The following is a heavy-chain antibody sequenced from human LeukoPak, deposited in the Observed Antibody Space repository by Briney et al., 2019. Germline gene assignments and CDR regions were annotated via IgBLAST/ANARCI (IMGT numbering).Heavy chain of an antibody. CDR2: ISSNGGST. CDR3: VKDRTDDAFDI. CDR1: GFTFSSYA. D-gene: IGHD1-14*01. V-gene: IGHV3-64D*09. Sequence: PGGSLRLSCSASGFTFSSYAMHWVRQAPGKGLEYVSAISSNGGSTYYADSVKGRFTISRDNSKNTPYLQMSSLRAEDTAVYYCVKDRTDDAFDIWGQGTMVTVSS. J-gene: IGHJ3*02.